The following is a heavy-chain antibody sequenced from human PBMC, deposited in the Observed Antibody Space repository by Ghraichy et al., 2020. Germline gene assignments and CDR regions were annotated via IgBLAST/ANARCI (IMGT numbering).Heavy chain of an antibody. CDR3: ARAGLYHKGWFDP. CDR1: GGSFSDYY. J-gene: IGHJ5*02. CDR2: INHSGST. D-gene: IGHD3-16*02. V-gene: IGHV4-34*01. Sequence: SETLSLTCAVYGGSFSDYYWSWIRQPPGKGLEWIGEINHSGSTNYNPSLKSRVTISVDTSKNQFSLKLSSVTAADTALYYCARAGLYHKGWFDPWGQGTLVTVSS.